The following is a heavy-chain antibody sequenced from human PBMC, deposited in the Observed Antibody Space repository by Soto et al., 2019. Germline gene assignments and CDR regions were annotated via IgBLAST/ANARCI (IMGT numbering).Heavy chain of an antibody. J-gene: IGHJ4*02. CDR2: IYYSGST. D-gene: IGHD5-12*01. CDR3: AREMATIGIDY. Sequence: SETLSLTCTVSGGSISSGGYYWSWIRQHPGKGLEWIGYIYYSGSTYYNPSLKSRVTISVDASKNQFSLKLSSVTAADTAVYYCAREMATIGIDYWGQGTLVTVSS. CDR1: GGSISSGGYY. V-gene: IGHV4-31*03.